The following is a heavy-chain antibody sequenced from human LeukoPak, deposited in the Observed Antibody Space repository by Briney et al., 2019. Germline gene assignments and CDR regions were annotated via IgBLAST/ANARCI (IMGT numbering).Heavy chain of an antibody. CDR3: AKGQIVVVPAARGYYDSSGYPIDY. CDR1: GFTFSSYA. V-gene: IGHV3-23*01. CDR2: ISGSGGST. D-gene: IGHD2-2*01. Sequence: GGSLRLSCAASGFTFSSYAMSWVRQAPGKGLEWVSAISGSGGSTYYADSVKGRFTISRDNSKNTLYLQMNSLRAEDTAVYYCAKGQIVVVPAARGYYDSSGYPIDYWGQGTLVTVSS. J-gene: IGHJ4*02.